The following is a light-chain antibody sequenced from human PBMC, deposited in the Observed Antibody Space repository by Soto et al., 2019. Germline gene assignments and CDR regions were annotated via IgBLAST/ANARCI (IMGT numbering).Light chain of an antibody. V-gene: IGKV3-20*01. J-gene: IGKJ1*01. CDR3: GQFVSSPPRT. CDR2: GAS. CDR1: QSVSSSH. Sequence: EIVLTQSPGTLSLSPGERATLSCRASQSVSSSHLAWYQHKPGQAPRLLIYGASSRATGIPDRFSGSGSGTDFTLTINRLEPEDFAVYFCGQFVSSPPRTFGQGTKVDIK.